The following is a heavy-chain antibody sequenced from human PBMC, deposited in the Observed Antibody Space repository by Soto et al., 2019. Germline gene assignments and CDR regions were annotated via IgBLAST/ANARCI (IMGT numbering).Heavy chain of an antibody. J-gene: IGHJ4*02. CDR2: ISGGGGST. Sequence: GGSLRLSCAASGFTFSSYAMSWVRQAPGKGLEWVSAISGGGGSTYYADSVKGRFTISRDNSKNTLYLQMNSLRAEDTAVYYCAKKAYCGGDCYYYYFDYWGQGTLVTVSS. D-gene: IGHD2-21*02. CDR3: AKKAYCGGDCYYYYFDY. CDR1: GFTFSSYA. V-gene: IGHV3-23*01.